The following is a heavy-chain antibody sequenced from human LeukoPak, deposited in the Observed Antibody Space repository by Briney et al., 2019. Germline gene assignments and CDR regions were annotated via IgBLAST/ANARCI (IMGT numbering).Heavy chain of an antibody. J-gene: IGHJ4*02. V-gene: IGHV3-7*03. CDR3: AKRKGFDWYNY. Sequence: GGSLRLSCAASGFMFSSNWMSWVRLAPGKGLEWVANIKEDGTETYYVDSVKGRFTISRDNAKNSLYLQMNSLRVEDTAVYYCAKRKGFDWYNYWGQGTLVTVSS. D-gene: IGHD3-9*01. CDR1: GFMFSSNW. CDR2: IKEDGTET.